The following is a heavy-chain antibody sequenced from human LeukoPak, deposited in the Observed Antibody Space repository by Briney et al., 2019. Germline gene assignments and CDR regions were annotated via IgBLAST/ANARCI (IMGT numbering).Heavy chain of an antibody. CDR2: ISSSGSTI. CDR3: ARDRGTTSSAGYYFDY. V-gene: IGHV3-11*04. CDR1: GFTFSDYY. Sequence: GGSLRLSCAASGFTFSDYYMSWIRQAPGKGLEYISYISSSGSTIYYADSVEGRFTISRDNAKNSLYLQINSLRAEDTAVYYCARDRGTTSSAGYYFDYWGQGTLVTVSS. D-gene: IGHD6-6*01. J-gene: IGHJ4*02.